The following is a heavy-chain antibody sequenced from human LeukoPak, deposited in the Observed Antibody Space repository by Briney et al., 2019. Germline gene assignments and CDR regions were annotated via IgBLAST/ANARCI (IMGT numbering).Heavy chain of an antibody. Sequence: PGRSLRLSCAASGFTFSTYDIRRGRQAPGKGLEWVALISYDGTNKYFADSVKGRFTISRDNPKNTLYLQMNSLRVEDTAVYYCAGHQSGSYFGGNHYWGQGTLVTVSS. CDR1: GFTFSTYD. V-gene: IGHV3-30*03. J-gene: IGHJ4*02. CDR3: AGHQSGSYFGGNHY. CDR2: ISYDGTNK. D-gene: IGHD3-10*01.